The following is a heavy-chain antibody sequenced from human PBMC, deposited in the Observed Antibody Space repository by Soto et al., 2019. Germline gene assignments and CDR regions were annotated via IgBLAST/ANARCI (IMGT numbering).Heavy chain of an antibody. J-gene: IGHJ4*02. V-gene: IGHV4-34*01. D-gene: IGHD3-22*01. CDR1: GGSFSDYY. CDR3: ARGALDNSAYYFFDY. CDR2: INLNGYT. Sequence: QVQLQQWGAGLLKPSETLSLTCAVYGGSFSDYYWTWIRQSPGKGLEWIGEINLNGYTKYSPSLHGRVNLSVDTTMKQVSLRLTSVTAADAAVYYCARGALDNSAYYFFDYWGQGTLVTVSS.